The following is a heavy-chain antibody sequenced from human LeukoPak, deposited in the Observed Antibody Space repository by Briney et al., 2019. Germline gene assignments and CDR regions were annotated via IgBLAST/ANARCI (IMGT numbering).Heavy chain of an antibody. CDR3: ARSSYYYDSSGYYYAFDY. CDR1: GGSFSGYY. J-gene: IGHJ4*02. V-gene: IGHV4-34*01. CDR2: INHSGST. Sequence: PSETLSLTCAVYGGSFSGYYWSWIRQPPGKGLEWIGEINHSGSTNYNPSLKSRVTISVDTSKNQFSLKLSSVTAANTAVYYCARSSYYYDSSGYYYAFDYWGQGTLVTVSS. D-gene: IGHD3-22*01.